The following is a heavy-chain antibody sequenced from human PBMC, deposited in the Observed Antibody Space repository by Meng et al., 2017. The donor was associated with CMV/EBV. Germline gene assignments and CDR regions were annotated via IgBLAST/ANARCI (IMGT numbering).Heavy chain of an antibody. CDR2: ISGSGGST. CDR1: GFTFSSYA. D-gene: IGHD2-2*01. V-gene: IGHV3-23*01. J-gene: IGHJ4*02. CDR3: AKYALVVVPAAIPDYFDY. Sequence: GESLKISCAASGFTFSSYAMSWVRQAPGKGLEWVSAISGSGGSTYYADSVKGRFTISRDNSKNTLYLQINSLRAEDTAVYYCAKYALVVVPAAIPDYFDYWGQGTLVTVSS.